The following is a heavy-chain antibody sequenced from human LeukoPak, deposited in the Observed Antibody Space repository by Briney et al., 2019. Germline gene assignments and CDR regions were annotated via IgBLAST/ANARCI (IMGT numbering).Heavy chain of an antibody. CDR1: GFTFSSYE. J-gene: IGHJ3*02. Sequence: GGSLRLSCAASGFTFSSYEMNWVRQAPGKGLEWVSYISSSGSTIYYADSVKGRFTISRDNAKNSLYLQMNSLRAEDTAVYYCARHQRYSSGWYRGSAFDIWGQGTMVTVSS. CDR2: ISSSGSTI. CDR3: ARHQRYSSGWYRGSAFDI. D-gene: IGHD6-19*01. V-gene: IGHV3-48*03.